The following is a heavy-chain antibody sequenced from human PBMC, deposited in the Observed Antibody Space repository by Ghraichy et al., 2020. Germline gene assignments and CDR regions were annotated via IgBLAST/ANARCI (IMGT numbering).Heavy chain of an antibody. CDR1: GYTFSDYY. Sequence: ASVKVSCKASGYTFSDYYVHWVRQAPGKGLEGMGWIKSNSGGTKVEEKFQGRVTMTRDTSLSTAYMELTRLKSDDTAVYYCARARILVDWFDTWRHGTLVTVSS. CDR3: ARARILVDWFDT. CDR2: IKSNSGGT. D-gene: IGHD2/OR15-2a*01. J-gene: IGHJ5*01. V-gene: IGHV1-2*02.